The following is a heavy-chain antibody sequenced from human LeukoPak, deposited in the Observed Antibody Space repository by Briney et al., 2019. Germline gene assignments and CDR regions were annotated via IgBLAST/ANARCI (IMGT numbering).Heavy chain of an antibody. Sequence: SETLSLTCTVSGGSISSAPYYWAWIRQHPGGGLEWIGHIYGTWNTYYSPSLKSRLTISIDTSGSQFSLELLSVTAADTAVYYCASQKMTTREFDSWGQGTRVTVSS. V-gene: IGHV4-31*03. J-gene: IGHJ4*02. D-gene: IGHD5-24*01. CDR1: GGSISSAPYY. CDR2: IYGTWNT. CDR3: ASQKMTTREFDS.